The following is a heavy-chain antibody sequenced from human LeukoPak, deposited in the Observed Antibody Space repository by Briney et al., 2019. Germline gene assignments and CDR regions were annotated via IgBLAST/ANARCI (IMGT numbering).Heavy chain of an antibody. CDR3: ARDYTGGSYLDY. CDR2: FNPSGGST. Sequence: ASVKVSCKASGFIFTSYYVHWVRQAPGQGLEWMGIFNPSGGSTTYAQKFQGRATMTRDTSTSTVYMELSSLRSEDTALYYCARDYTGGSYLDYWGQGTLVTVSP. V-gene: IGHV1-46*01. CDR1: GFIFTSYY. J-gene: IGHJ4*02. D-gene: IGHD1-26*01.